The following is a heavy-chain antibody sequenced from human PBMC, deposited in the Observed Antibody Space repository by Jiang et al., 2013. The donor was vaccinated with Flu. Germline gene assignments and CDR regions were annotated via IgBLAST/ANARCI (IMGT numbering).Heavy chain of an antibody. CDR3: ASSRASSGGYYYYYMDV. D-gene: IGHD4-23*01. J-gene: IGHJ6*03. V-gene: IGHV5-10-1*01. Sequence: SWVRQMPGKGLEWMGRIDPSDSYTNYSPSFQGHVTISADKSISTAYLQWSSLKASDTAMYYCASSRASSGGYYYYYMDVWGKGTTVTVSS. CDR2: IDPSDSYT.